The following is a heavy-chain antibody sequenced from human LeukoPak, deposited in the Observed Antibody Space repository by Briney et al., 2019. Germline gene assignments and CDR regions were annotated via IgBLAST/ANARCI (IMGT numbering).Heavy chain of an antibody. Sequence: GGSLRLSCAASGFTFSSYGMHWVRQAPGKGLEWVAVIWYDGSNKYYADSVKGRFTISRDDSKNTLYLQMNSLRAEDTAVYYCARTGYDFWSGYYGGDYYYMDVWGKGTTVTVSS. D-gene: IGHD3-3*01. J-gene: IGHJ6*03. CDR2: IWYDGSNK. CDR1: GFTFSSYG. CDR3: ARTGYDFWSGYYGGDYYYMDV. V-gene: IGHV3-33*01.